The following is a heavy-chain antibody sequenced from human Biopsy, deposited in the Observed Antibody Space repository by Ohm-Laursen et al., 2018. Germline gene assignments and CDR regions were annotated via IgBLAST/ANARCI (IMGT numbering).Heavy chain of an antibody. CDR3: AREPRIAAVAYFVP. CDR2: IYSSGST. CDR1: GGSISNYY. V-gene: IGHV4-4*07. J-gene: IGHJ5*02. D-gene: IGHD6-13*01. Sequence: TLSLTCTVSGGSISNYYWSWIRQPAGKGLEWIGRIYSSGSTNYNPSLKSRVTMSVDTSKNQFSLILSSMTAADTAVYYCAREPRIAAVAYFVPWGQGTLVTVSS.